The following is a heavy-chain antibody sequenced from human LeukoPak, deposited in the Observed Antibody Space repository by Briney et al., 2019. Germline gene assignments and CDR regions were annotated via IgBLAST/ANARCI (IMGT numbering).Heavy chain of an antibody. D-gene: IGHD3-16*01. J-gene: IGHJ4*02. V-gene: IGHV1-18*01. CDR3: ARWPLGAPTDY. Sequence: GASVKVSCKASGGTFSSYAISWVRQAPGQGLEWMGWISAYNGNTNYAQKLQGRVTMTTDTSTSTAYMELRSLRSDDTAVYYCARWPLGAPTDYWGQGTLVTVSS. CDR1: GGTFSSYA. CDR2: ISAYNGNT.